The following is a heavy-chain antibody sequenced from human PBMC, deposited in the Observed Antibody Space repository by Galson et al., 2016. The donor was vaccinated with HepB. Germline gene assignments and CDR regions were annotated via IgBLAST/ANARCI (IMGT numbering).Heavy chain of an antibody. J-gene: IGHJ5*02. CDR3: AIFRVAPPAFS. D-gene: IGHD1-14*01. CDR2: VCTGGNT. CDR1: EIPVSSTY. V-gene: IGHV3-53*01. Sequence: SLRLSCAASEIPVSSTYLSWVRQAPGKGLEWVSFVCTGGNTYYADSVKGRFTFSRDNSKNTLYLQMNSLRAEDTAVYYCAIFRVAPPAFSWGQGTQVIVSS.